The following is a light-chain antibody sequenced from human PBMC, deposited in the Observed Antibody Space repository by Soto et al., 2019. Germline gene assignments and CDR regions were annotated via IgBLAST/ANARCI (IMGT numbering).Light chain of an antibody. CDR1: QSVSSY. Sequence: EIVLTQSPAPLSLSPGERATLSCRASQSVSSYLAWYQQKPGQAPRLLSYDASNTATGIAARFSGSGSGTDFTLTISRLAPEDFAVYYWQQRSNWLTFGGGTKVEIK. J-gene: IGKJ4*01. V-gene: IGKV3-11*01. CDR3: QQRSNWLT. CDR2: DAS.